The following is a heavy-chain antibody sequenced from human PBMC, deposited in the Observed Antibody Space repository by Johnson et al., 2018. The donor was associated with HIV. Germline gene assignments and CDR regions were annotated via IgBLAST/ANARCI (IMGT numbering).Heavy chain of an antibody. V-gene: IGHV3-48*04. Sequence: VQLVESGGGVVQPGGSLRLSCAASGFTFSSYGMHWVRQAPGKGLEWVSYISSSGSTIYYADSVKGRFTISRDNAKNSLYLQMNSLRAEDTAVYYCARDAARLESDAFDIWGQGTRVTVSS. D-gene: IGHD6-6*01. J-gene: IGHJ3*02. CDR3: ARDAARLESDAFDI. CDR1: GFTFSSYG. CDR2: ISSSGSTI.